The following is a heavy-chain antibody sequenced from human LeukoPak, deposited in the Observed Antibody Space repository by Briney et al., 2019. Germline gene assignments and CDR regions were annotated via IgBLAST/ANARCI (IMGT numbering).Heavy chain of an antibody. CDR1: GGSISSGGYY. CDR2: IYYSGST. D-gene: IGHD4-17*01. V-gene: IGHV4-31*03. J-gene: IGHJ4*02. Sequence: SQTLSLTCTVSGGSISSGGYYWSWIRQHPGKGLEWIGYIYYSGSTYYNPSLKSRVTMSVDTSKNQFSLKLSSVTAADTAVYYCARVVVHGDYPFYFDYWGQGTLVTVSS. CDR3: ARVVVHGDYPFYFDY.